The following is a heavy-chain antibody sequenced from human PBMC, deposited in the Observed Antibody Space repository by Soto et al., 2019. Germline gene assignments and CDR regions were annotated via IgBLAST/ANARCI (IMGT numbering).Heavy chain of an antibody. CDR2: ISATGDST. J-gene: IGHJ6*02. CDR3: THWGGATVLRGVAV. Sequence: QGLESGGNSVQPGGSLRLSCAASGFTFGTYTMSWVRLAPGKGLEWVSAISATGDSTYYADSVKGRFTISRDNSKNTLYVQMDSLRVEDTALYCVTHWGGATVLRGVAVWGHGTTVTVSS. D-gene: IGHD3-10*01. V-gene: IGHV3-23*01. CDR1: GFTFGTYT.